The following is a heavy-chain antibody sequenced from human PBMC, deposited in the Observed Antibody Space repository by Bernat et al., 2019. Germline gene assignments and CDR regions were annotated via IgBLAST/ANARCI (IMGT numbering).Heavy chain of an antibody. CDR3: ARHSHYYYQMDV. CDR1: GGSISGSSYN. V-gene: IGHV4-39*01. J-gene: IGHJ6*03. CDR2: IYYNGAT. Sequence: QLQLQESGPGLVKPSETLSLTCTVSGGSISGSSYNWGWIRQPPGKGLEFIGSIYYNGATYYNPSLKSRVTISVDTSKNQFSLRLSSVTAADTAVYYCARHSHYYYQMDVWGKGTTVTVSS.